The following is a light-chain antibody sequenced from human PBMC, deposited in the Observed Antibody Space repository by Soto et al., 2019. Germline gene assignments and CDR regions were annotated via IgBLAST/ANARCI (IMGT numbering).Light chain of an antibody. Sequence: EIVLTQSPGTLSSSPGERATLSCRASQSVSSSYLAWYQQKPGQAPRLLIYGASSRATGIPDRFSGSGSGKDFTITISRLEPEDFAVYYCQQYGSSPWTFGQGTKVEIK. CDR2: GAS. V-gene: IGKV3-20*01. J-gene: IGKJ1*01. CDR1: QSVSSSY. CDR3: QQYGSSPWT.